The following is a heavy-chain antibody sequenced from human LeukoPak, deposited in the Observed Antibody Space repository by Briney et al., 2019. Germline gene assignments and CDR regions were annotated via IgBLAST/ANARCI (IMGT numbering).Heavy chain of an antibody. J-gene: IGHJ4*02. D-gene: IGHD1-26*01. CDR2: IYTSGST. V-gene: IGHV4-61*02. CDR1: GGSISSATYY. CDR3: ARSPYLRTYGYGPWELRVSYFDY. Sequence: SQTLSLTCTVSGGSISSATYYWNWIRQPAGKGLEWIGRIYTSGSTNYNPSLKSRVTISVDTSKNQFSLKLTSVTAADTAVYYCARSPYLRTYGYGPWELRVSYFDYWGQGTLVTVSS.